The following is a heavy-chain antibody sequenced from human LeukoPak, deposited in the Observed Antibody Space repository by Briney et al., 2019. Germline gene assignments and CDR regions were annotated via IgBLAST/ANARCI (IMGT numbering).Heavy chain of an antibody. D-gene: IGHD1-26*01. J-gene: IGHJ4*02. CDR1: GDSISSSHR. CDR2: IYHSGNT. V-gene: IGHV4-4*02. Sequence: SETLSLTCAVSGDSISSSHRWSWVRQSPGKGLEWIGEIYHSGNTNYNPSLKSRVAISLDKSSIQFSLRLTSVTAADTAMYFCAREEMPGKFDYWGQGTLVTVSS. CDR3: AREEMPGKFDY.